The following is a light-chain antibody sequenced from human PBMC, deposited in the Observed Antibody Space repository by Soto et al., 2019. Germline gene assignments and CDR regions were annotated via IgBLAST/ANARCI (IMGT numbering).Light chain of an antibody. Sequence: EIVLTQSPGTLSLSPGERATLSCRASQSVSSSYLAWYQQKPGQAPRLLIYGASSMATGIPDRFSGSGSGTDFTITISRLEPEDVAVYYCQQYGSSPYTFGQGTKLEIK. J-gene: IGKJ2*01. CDR1: QSVSSSY. CDR3: QQYGSSPYT. CDR2: GAS. V-gene: IGKV3-20*01.